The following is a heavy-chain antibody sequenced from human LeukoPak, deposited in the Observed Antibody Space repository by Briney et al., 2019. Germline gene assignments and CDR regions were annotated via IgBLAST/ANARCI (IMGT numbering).Heavy chain of an antibody. D-gene: IGHD1-26*01. CDR2: ISAYNGNT. CDR3: ARVAKVVGATKFDY. J-gene: IGHJ4*02. V-gene: IGHV1-18*01. CDR1: GYTFTSYG. Sequence: ASVKVSCKASGYTFTSYGISWVRQAPGQGLEWMGWISAYNGNTNYAQKLQGGVTMTTDTSTSTAYMELRSLRSDDTAVYYCARVAKVVGATKFDYWGQGTLVTVSS.